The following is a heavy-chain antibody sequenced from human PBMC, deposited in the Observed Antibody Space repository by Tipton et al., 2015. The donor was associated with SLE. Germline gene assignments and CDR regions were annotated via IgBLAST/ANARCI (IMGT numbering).Heavy chain of an antibody. V-gene: IGHV4-59*08. CDR2: IYYSGST. D-gene: IGHD1-26*01. CDR3: ARGKKWGPADY. Sequence: TLSLTCTVSGGSISSYYWSWIRQPPGKGLEWIGYIYYSGSTNYNPSLKGRVTISVDTSKNQFSLKLSSVTAADTAVYYCARGKKWGPADYWGQGTLVTVSS. CDR1: GGSISSYY. J-gene: IGHJ4*02.